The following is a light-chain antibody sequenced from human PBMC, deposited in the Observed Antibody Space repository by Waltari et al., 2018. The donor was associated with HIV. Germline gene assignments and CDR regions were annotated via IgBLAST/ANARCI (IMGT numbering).Light chain of an antibody. CDR1: LLAKKY. J-gene: IGLJ3*02. V-gene: IGLV3-27*01. CDR2: KDS. Sequence: SYELTQPSSVSVSPGQTARITCSGDLLAKKYVRWFQQKPGQAPGLVMYKDSERPSGIPARFSGSSSGTTVSLTIGGAQVDDEADYYCYSAADNSGLFGGGTKLTVL. CDR3: YSAADNSGL.